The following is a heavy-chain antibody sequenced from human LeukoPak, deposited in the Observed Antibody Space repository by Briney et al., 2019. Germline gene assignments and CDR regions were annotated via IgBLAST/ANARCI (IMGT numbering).Heavy chain of an antibody. CDR2: IYPYDSDT. CDR1: RDSFTNYW. Sequence: GESLKISCKGSRDSFTNYWIGWVRQMPGKGLEWMGLIYPYDSDTRYSPSFQGRVTISVDKSISTAYLQWTSLKASDTALYFCARGPDGAYYFDSWGQGTLVSVSS. V-gene: IGHV5-51*01. J-gene: IGHJ4*02. D-gene: IGHD1-14*01. CDR3: ARGPDGAYYFDS.